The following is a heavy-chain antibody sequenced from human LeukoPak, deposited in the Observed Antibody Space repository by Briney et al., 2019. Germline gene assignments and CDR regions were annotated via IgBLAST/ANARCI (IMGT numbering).Heavy chain of an antibody. Sequence: PSETLSPTCTVSGGSVSSSSYYWAWIRQPPGKGLEWIGSVYYDGGTSYSPSLKSRVTVPVDTSRNQFSLRLRSVTAADTAVYYCARFSPRAMGNYLDFWGQGTLVTVSS. CDR3: ARFSPRAMGNYLDF. CDR2: VYYDGGT. V-gene: IGHV4-39*07. D-gene: IGHD7-27*01. J-gene: IGHJ4*02. CDR1: GGSVSSSSYY.